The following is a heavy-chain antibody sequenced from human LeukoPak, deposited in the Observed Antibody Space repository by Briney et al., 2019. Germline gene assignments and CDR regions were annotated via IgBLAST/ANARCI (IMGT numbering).Heavy chain of an antibody. CDR3: ARAPMSYDSSGFGGAFDI. CDR2: ITSDGTSI. Sequence: PGGTVRLSCAVSGFTFSSYWMHWVRQAPGKGLVWVSRITSDGTSIGYADSVKGRFTISRDNANNMLYLQMNSLRAEDKAMYYCARAPMSYDSSGFGGAFDIWGPGTMVTVSS. D-gene: IGHD3-22*01. CDR1: GFTFSSYW. J-gene: IGHJ3*02. V-gene: IGHV3-74*01.